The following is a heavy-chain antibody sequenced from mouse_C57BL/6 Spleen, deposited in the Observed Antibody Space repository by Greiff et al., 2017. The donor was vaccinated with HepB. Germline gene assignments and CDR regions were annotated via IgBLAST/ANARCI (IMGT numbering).Heavy chain of an antibody. V-gene: IGHV5-4*01. D-gene: IGHD2-14*01. CDR3: ARGGEYDEDYYAMDY. CDR1: GFTFSSYA. Sequence: EVQLVESGGGLVKPGGSLKLSCAASGFTFSSYAMSWVRQTPEKRLEWVATISDGGSYTYYPDNVKGRFTISRDNAKNNLYLQMSNLKSEDTAMYYCARGGEYDEDYYAMDYWGQGTSVTVSS. J-gene: IGHJ4*01. CDR2: ISDGGSYT.